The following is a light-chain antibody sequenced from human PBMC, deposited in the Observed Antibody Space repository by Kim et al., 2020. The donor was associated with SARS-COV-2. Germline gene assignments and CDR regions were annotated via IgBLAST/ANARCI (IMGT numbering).Light chain of an antibody. V-gene: IGKV3-11*01. Sequence: PGERATLSCRASQSIDTYLAWYQQRPGQAPRLLVYDASNRATGVPDRFSGSGSGTGFTLTISSLEPEDFSTYYCQQRNSWPPAVTFGGGTKVDIK. CDR3: QQRNSWPPAVT. CDR1: QSIDTY. J-gene: IGKJ4*01. CDR2: DAS.